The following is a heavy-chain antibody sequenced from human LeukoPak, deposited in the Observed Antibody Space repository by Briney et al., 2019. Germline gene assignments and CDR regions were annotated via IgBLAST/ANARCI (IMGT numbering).Heavy chain of an antibody. Sequence: GGSLRLSCSSSGLTFGDFGMSWFRQAPGKGPEWVGFIRSKVYGGATEYAASVKGRFIISRDDSKSIAYLQMNSLETEDTAVYYCSRSRRVLCTGACYSFDYWGQGTLVTVSS. D-gene: IGHD2-8*02. CDR2: IRSKVYGGAT. J-gene: IGHJ4*02. V-gene: IGHV3-49*03. CDR3: SRSRRVLCTGACYSFDY. CDR1: GLTFGDFG.